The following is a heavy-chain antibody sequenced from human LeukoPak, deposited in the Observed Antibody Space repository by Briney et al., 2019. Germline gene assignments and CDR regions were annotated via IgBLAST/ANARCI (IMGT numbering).Heavy chain of an antibody. CDR2: VHNSGSI. CDR3: AREVAATGYLHFDY. D-gene: IGHD3-9*01. Sequence: SETLSLTCTVSGGSISNFHWSWVRQSAGKGLEWLGCVHNSGSINYNPSLRGRVTISLDTSKNQFSLRVNPVTAADTAVYYCAREVAATGYLHFDYWGQGTLVTVSS. J-gene: IGHJ4*02. CDR1: GGSISNFH. V-gene: IGHV4-4*07.